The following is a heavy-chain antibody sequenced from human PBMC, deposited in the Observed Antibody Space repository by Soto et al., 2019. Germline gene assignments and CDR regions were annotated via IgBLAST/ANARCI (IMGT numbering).Heavy chain of an antibody. CDR3: ARHIAAARVGLDVFDI. Sequence: GESLKISCMGSGYSLTTYWIGWVRQMPGKGLEWMGIIHLLDSNTKYSPSFQGQVTISADKFISTAYLQWSSLKASDTAMYYCARHIAAARVGLDVFDIWGQGTMVTVSS. D-gene: IGHD6-13*01. CDR1: GYSLTTYW. CDR2: IHLLDSNT. J-gene: IGHJ3*02. V-gene: IGHV5-51*01.